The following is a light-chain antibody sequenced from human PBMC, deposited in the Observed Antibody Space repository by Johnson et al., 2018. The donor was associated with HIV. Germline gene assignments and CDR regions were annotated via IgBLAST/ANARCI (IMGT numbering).Light chain of an antibody. CDR2: DNN. CDR3: GTWDNSLNVYV. J-gene: IGLJ1*01. V-gene: IGLV1-51*01. CDR1: SSNIENNY. Sequence: SVLTQPPSVSAAPGQKVTISCSGSSSNIENNYLSWYQQLPHTAPKLLISDNNKRPSGIPDRFSGSKSGATATLDITGLQTGDEADYYCGTWDNSLNVYVFGTGTKVTVL.